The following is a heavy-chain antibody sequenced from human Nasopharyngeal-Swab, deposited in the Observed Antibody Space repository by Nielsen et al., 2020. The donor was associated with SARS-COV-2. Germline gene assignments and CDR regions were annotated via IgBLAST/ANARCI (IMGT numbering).Heavy chain of an antibody. CDR1: GGSFSGYY. J-gene: IGHJ5*02. V-gene: IGHV4-34*01. CDR2: INHSGST. CDR3: ARSRYTSSWYGVRNWFDP. Sequence: SDPLSLPCALYGGSFSGYYWNWIRQPPGKGLEWIGEINHSGSTNYNPSLKSRVTISLDTSKNQFSLKLSSVTAADTAVYYCARSRYTSSWYGVRNWFDPWGQGTLVTVSS. D-gene: IGHD6-13*01.